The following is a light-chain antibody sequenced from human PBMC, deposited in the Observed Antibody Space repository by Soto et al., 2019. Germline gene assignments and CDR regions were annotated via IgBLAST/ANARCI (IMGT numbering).Light chain of an antibody. Sequence: QAVVTQEPSFSVSPGGTVTLTCGLSSGSVSTSYYPSWYQQTPGQAPRTLIYSTNTRSSGVPDRFSGSILGNKAALTITGAQADDESDNYCQSYDSSLSGSVVFGGGTKLTVL. CDR1: SGSVSTSYY. CDR2: STN. V-gene: IGLV8-61*01. J-gene: IGLJ2*01. CDR3: QSYDSSLSGSVV.